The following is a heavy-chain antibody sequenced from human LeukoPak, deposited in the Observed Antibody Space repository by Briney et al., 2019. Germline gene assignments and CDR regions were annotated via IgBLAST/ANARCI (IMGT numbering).Heavy chain of an antibody. CDR2: MYPGYSDA. D-gene: IGHD6-13*01. CDR3: VRFALSSSLDH. V-gene: IGHV5-51*01. J-gene: IGHJ5*02. Sequence: GESLKISSKISGYGLTNNWIGWVRQAPGKGLGWMGLMYPGYSDAKYSPPFQGQVTLSVNTSITTAYLQLGGLRASDTAIYYCVRFALSSSLDHWGQGTLVTVSS. CDR1: GYGLTNNW.